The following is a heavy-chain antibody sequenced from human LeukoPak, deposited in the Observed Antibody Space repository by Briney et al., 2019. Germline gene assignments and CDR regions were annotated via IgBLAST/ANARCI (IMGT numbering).Heavy chain of an antibody. V-gene: IGHV1-69*01. CDR2: IIPIFGTA. CDR3: ARDAPSETTMVSAFDI. CDR1: GGTFSRYA. Sequence: SVKASCKASGGTFSRYAISWVRQARGQGLEWMGGIIPIFGTANYAQKFQGGVTITADESTSTAYMELSSLRSEDTAVYYCARDAPSETTMVSAFDIWGQGTLASVSS. D-gene: IGHD5-18*01. J-gene: IGHJ3*02.